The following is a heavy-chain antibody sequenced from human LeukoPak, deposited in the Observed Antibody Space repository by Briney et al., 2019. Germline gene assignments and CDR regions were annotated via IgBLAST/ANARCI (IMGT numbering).Heavy chain of an antibody. V-gene: IGHV4-30-2*01. CDR1: GGSFSGYS. CDR2: IYHSGST. J-gene: IGHJ3*02. D-gene: IGHD2-15*01. CDR3: ARGSDYYCSGGSCFFSYAFDI. Sequence: PSETLSLTCAVYGGSFSGYSWSWIRQPPGKGLEWIGYIYHSGSTYYNPSLKSRVTISVDRSKNQFSLKLSSVTAADTAVYYCARGSDYYCSGGSCFFSYAFDIWGQGTMVTVSS.